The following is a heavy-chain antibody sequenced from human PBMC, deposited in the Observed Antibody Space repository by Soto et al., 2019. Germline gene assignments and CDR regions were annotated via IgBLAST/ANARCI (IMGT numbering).Heavy chain of an antibody. D-gene: IGHD6-13*01. CDR1: GFTFDDYT. Sequence: GGSLSLSCAASGFTFDDYTMHWVRQAPGKGLKWVSLISWDGGSTYYADSVKGRFTISRDNSKNSLYLQMNSLRTEDTALYYCAKVMIIAAAGPIDYWGQGTLVTVSS. J-gene: IGHJ4*02. CDR3: AKVMIIAAAGPIDY. CDR2: ISWDGGST. V-gene: IGHV3-43*01.